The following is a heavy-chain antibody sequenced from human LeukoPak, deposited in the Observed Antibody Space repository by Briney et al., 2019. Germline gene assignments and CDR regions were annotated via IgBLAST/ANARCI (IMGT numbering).Heavy chain of an antibody. CDR3: TTDNTYYDYVWGSYRSDAFDI. CDR1: GLTFCNAW. CDR2: IKSKTDGGTT. V-gene: IGHV3-15*01. Sequence: GGSVRLSCAASGLTFCNAWMSWVRQAPGKGLEWVGRIKSKTDGGTTDYAAPVKGRFTISRDDSKNTLYLQMNSLKTEDTAVYYCTTDNTYYDYVWGSYRSDAFDIWGQGTMVTVSS. J-gene: IGHJ3*02. D-gene: IGHD3-16*02.